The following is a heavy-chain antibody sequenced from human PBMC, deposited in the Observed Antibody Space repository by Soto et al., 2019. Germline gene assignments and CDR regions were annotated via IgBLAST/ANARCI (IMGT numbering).Heavy chain of an antibody. CDR3: ATDGSHGRKNVWFGELITPFDY. D-gene: IGHD3-10*01. V-gene: IGHV3-23*01. CDR2: ISGSGGST. Sequence: EVQLLESGGGLVQPGGSLRLSCAASGFTFSSYAMSWVRQAPGKGLEWVSAISGSGGSTYYADSVKGLFTISRDNSKNTLYLQMNSLRAEDTAVYYCATDGSHGRKNVWFGELITPFDYWGQGTLVTVSS. J-gene: IGHJ4*02. CDR1: GFTFSSYA.